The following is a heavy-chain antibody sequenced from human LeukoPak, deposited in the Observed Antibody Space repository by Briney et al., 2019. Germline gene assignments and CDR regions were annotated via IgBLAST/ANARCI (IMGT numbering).Heavy chain of an antibody. D-gene: IGHD3-22*01. CDR1: GFTFSSYA. CDR3: AKDHAHYYDSSGYPHQPSDY. CDR2: ISYDGSNK. V-gene: IGHV3-30*04. J-gene: IGHJ4*02. Sequence: GGSLRLSCAASGFTFSSYAMHWVRQAPGKGLEWVAVISYDGSNKYYADSVKGRFTISRDNSKNTLYLQMNSLRAEDTAVYYCAKDHAHYYDSSGYPHQPSDYWGQGTLVTVSS.